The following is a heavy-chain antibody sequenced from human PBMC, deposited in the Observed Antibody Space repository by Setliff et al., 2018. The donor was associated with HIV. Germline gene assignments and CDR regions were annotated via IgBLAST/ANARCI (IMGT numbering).Heavy chain of an antibody. CDR1: GGSFSGYY. CDR2: INHSGST. J-gene: IGHJ4*02. Sequence: PSETLSLTCDVYGGSFSGYYWSWIRQPPGKGLEWIGKINHSGSTNYNPSLKSRVTISVDTSRNQFSLKLNSVTAADTAVYYCARVDYYDSSFDYWGQGTLVTVSS. V-gene: IGHV4-34*01. CDR3: ARVDYYDSSFDY. D-gene: IGHD3-22*01.